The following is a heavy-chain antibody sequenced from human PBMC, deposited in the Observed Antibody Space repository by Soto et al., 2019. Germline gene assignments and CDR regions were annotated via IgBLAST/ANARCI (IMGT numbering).Heavy chain of an antibody. CDR2: IYPGDSDT. V-gene: IGHV5-51*01. J-gene: IGHJ4*02. D-gene: IGHD6-6*01. Sequence: GESLKISCKGSGYSFTIYCIGWVLQMPGKGLEWMGIIYPGDSDTRYSPSFQGQVTISADKSISTAYLQWSSLKASDTAMYYCARHYPSKHPYDYWGQGTLVTVSS. CDR1: GYSFTIYC. CDR3: ARHYPSKHPYDY.